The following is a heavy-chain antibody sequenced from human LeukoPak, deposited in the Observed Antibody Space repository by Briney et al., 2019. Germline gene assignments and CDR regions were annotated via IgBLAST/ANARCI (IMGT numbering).Heavy chain of an antibody. Sequence: GGSLRLSCTASGFSLTPFSMNWVRQAPGKGLEWISSIGSNSRYIYYADSLKGRFTISRDNAENSLYLDMYSLRDEDTAVYFCARVDESLDKFDCWGQGTLVTVSS. D-gene: IGHD1-1*01. J-gene: IGHJ4*02. V-gene: IGHV3-21*01. CDR1: GFSLTPFS. CDR2: IGSNSRYI. CDR3: ARVDESLDKFDC.